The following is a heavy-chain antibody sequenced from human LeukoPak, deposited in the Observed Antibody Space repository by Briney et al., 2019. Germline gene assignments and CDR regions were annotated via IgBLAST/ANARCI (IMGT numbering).Heavy chain of an antibody. CDR1: GGSFSGYY. CDR3: ARRGLPGIDAFDI. D-gene: IGHD6-13*01. Sequence: SETLSLTCAVYGGSFSGYYWSWIGQPPGKGLEWIGEINHSGSTNYNPSLKSRVTISVDTSKNQFSLKLSSVTAADTAVYYCARRGLPGIDAFDIWGQGTMVTVSS. J-gene: IGHJ3*02. V-gene: IGHV4-34*01. CDR2: INHSGST.